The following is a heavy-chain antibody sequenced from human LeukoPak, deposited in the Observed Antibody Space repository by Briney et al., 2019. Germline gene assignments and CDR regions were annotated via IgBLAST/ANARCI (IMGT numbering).Heavy chain of an antibody. Sequence: GGSLRLSCAASGFTFDDYAMHWVRQAPGKGLEWVSGISWNSGSIGYADSVKGRLTISRDNAKKSLYLQMNSLRAEDTAFYYCARVWFGDCFDYWGQGTLVTVSS. CDR3: ARVWFGDCFDY. CDR1: GFTFDDYA. V-gene: IGHV3-9*01. D-gene: IGHD3-10*01. J-gene: IGHJ4*02. CDR2: ISWNSGSI.